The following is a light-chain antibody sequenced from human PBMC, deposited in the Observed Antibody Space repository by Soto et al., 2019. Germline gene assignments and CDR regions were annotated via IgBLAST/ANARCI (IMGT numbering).Light chain of an antibody. J-gene: IGKJ1*01. CDR1: QSVSSS. Sequence: EIVMTQSPATLSVSPGERATLSCRASQSVSSSLAWYQQKPGQAPRLLIYGASTRATGIPARFSGSGSGTEFTLTISSLQSEDFAVYYCQQYSDWPTFGQGTRVEIK. V-gene: IGKV3D-15*01. CDR3: QQYSDWPT. CDR2: GAS.